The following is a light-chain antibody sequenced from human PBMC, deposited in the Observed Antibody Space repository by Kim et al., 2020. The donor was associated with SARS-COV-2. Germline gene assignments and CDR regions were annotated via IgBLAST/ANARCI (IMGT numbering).Light chain of an antibody. Sequence: ASVGDRVTITCRASQSISSYLNWYQQKPGKAPKLLIYDASSLQSGVPSRFSGSGSGTDFTLTISSLQPEDFATYYCQQNYSTPVTFGQGTKVDIK. CDR2: DAS. CDR3: QQNYSTPVT. CDR1: QSISSY. V-gene: IGKV1-39*01. J-gene: IGKJ1*01.